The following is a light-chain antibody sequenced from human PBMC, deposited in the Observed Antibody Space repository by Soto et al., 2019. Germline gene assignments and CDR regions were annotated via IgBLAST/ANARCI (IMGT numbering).Light chain of an antibody. Sequence: QSVLTQPASVSGSPGQSITISWTGTSSDVGAYNYVSWYQQHPGKAPKLMIYEVSNRPSGVSHRFSGSKSDNTASLTISGLQTDDEADYYCSSYTSSRTLVFGTGTKVTVL. V-gene: IGLV2-14*01. CDR1: SSDVGAYNY. J-gene: IGLJ1*01. CDR3: SSYTSSRTLV. CDR2: EVS.